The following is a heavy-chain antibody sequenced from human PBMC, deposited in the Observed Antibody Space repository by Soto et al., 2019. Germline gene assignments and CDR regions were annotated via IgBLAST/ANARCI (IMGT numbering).Heavy chain of an antibody. CDR2: ISYDGTNK. V-gene: IGHV3-30-3*01. Sequence: PGGSLRLSCAASGFTFSTYAFHWVRQAPGKGLEWVAVISYDGTNKNYADSVKGRFTISRDNSESTLYLQMNSLRAEDTAIYYCARDSVAYDPYDSLDYWGQGTLVTVSS. CDR3: ARDSVAYDPYDSLDY. D-gene: IGHD5-12*01. CDR1: GFTFSTYA. J-gene: IGHJ4*02.